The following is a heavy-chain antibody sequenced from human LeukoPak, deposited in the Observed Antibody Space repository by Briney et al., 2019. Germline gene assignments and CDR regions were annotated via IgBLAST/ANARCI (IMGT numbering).Heavy chain of an antibody. Sequence: ASVKVSCKASGYTFTSYDINWVRQASGQGLEWMGWINLKSGYTGYAQKFQGRVTITRDTSINTAYMELSSLRSEDTAVYYCARVAGSIDYWGQGTLVTVSS. CDR1: GYTFTSYD. V-gene: IGHV1-8*03. J-gene: IGHJ4*02. D-gene: IGHD6-19*01. CDR3: ARVAGSIDY. CDR2: INLKSGYT.